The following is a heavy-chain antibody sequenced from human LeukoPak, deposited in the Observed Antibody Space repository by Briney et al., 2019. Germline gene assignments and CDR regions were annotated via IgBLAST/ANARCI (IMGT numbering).Heavy chain of an antibody. CDR1: GFTFSGSA. CDR3: TSYYDILTEDAFDI. CDR2: IRSKANSYAT. V-gene: IGHV3-73*01. J-gene: IGHJ3*02. D-gene: IGHD3-9*01. Sequence: GGSLRLSCAASGFTFSGSAMHWGRQASGKGLEWVGRIRSKANSYATAYAASVRGRFTISRDDSKNTAYLQMNSLDTEDTAVYYCTSYYDILTEDAFDIWGQGTMVTVSS.